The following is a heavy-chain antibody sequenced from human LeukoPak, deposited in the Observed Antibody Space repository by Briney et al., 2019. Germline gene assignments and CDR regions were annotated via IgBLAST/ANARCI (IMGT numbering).Heavy chain of an antibody. D-gene: IGHD2-21*02. Sequence: GGSLRLSCAAPGFTFSNAWMSWVRQAPGKGLEWGGRIKSKTDGGTTDYAAPVKGRFTISRDDSKNTLYLQMNSLKTEDTAVYYCTTDPYCGGDCYVPWGQGTLVTVSS. CDR1: GFTFSNAW. J-gene: IGHJ5*02. CDR2: IKSKTDGGTT. CDR3: TTDPYCGGDCYVP. V-gene: IGHV3-15*01.